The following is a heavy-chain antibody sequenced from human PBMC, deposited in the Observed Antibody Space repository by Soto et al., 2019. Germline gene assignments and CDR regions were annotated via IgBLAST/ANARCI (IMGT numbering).Heavy chain of an antibody. CDR1: GSPFSNYG. D-gene: IGHD3-16*01. CDR2: IWYDGSNK. Sequence: VQLVESGGGVVQPGRSLRLSCAASGSPFSNYGMHWVRQAPGKGPEWVAVIWYDGSNKYYGESVKGRFSNSRDNSKNTLYLDINSLRTEDTAVYYCARDGGSHGPSYFDSWGQGSLVIVSS. V-gene: IGHV3-33*01. CDR3: ARDGGSHGPSYFDS. J-gene: IGHJ4*02.